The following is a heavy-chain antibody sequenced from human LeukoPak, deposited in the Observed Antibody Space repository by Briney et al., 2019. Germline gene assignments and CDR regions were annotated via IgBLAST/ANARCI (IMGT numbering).Heavy chain of an antibody. J-gene: IGHJ6*03. CDR1: GFTFDDYA. CDR3: ARDGDLVRGVAGYYYHMDV. Sequence: GGSLRLSCAASGFTFDDYAMHWVRQPPGKGLEWISLVSWDGENTYYADSVKGRFIISRDNNRNSVSLQMDSLRPEDTALYYCARDGDLVRGVAGYYYHMDVWGKGTTVTVSS. D-gene: IGHD3-10*01. CDR2: VSWDGENT. V-gene: IGHV3-43D*03.